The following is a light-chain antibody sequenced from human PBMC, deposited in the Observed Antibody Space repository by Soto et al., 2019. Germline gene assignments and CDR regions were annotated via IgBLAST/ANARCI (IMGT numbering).Light chain of an antibody. CDR3: QQYNSYWT. CDR1: QIITNW. V-gene: IGKV1-5*01. CDR2: DAS. J-gene: IGKJ1*01. Sequence: IQMTQSPSTLSASVGYRFTITCRASQIITNWLAWYQQKPGKAPKLLIYDASSLESGVPSRFSGSGSGTEFTLTISSLQPDDFATYYCQQYNSYWTFGQGTTVDIK.